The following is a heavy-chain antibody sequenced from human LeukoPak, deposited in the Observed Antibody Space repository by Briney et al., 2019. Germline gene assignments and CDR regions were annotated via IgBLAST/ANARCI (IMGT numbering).Heavy chain of an antibody. J-gene: IGHJ4*02. Sequence: QAGGSLRLSCAASGFTFSSYEMNWVRQAPGKGLEWVSYISSSGSTIYYADSVKGRFTISRDNSKNTLYLQMNSLRAEDTAVYYCARRAGAYSHPYDYWGQGTLVTVSS. V-gene: IGHV3-48*03. CDR1: GFTFSSYE. CDR2: ISSSGSTI. D-gene: IGHD4/OR15-4a*01. CDR3: ARRAGAYSHPYDY.